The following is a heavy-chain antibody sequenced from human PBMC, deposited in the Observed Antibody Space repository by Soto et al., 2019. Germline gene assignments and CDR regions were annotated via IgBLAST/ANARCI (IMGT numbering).Heavy chain of an antibody. V-gene: IGHV3-23*01. D-gene: IGHD4-17*01. CDR2: VSGSGDDA. Sequence: GGSLRLSCAASGFTFTNYAMSWVRQAPGKGLEWVSSVSGSGDDAYHADSVKGRFTISRDNSKNTLYLQMNSLRAEDTAVYYCANAVTTPGYYYYYMDVWGRGTTVTVSS. J-gene: IGHJ6*03. CDR3: ANAVTTPGYYYYYMDV. CDR1: GFTFTNYA.